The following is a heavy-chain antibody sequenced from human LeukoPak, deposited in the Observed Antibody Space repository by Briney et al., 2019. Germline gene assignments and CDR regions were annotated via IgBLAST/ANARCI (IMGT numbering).Heavy chain of an antibody. V-gene: IGHV4-39*01. Sequence: SETLSLTCTVSGGSISSSSYYWGWIRQPPGKGLEWIGSIYYSGSTYYNPSPKSRVTISVDTSKNQFSLKLSSVTAADTAVYYCARHVRVVVPAAAHGGFDYWGQGTLVTVSS. J-gene: IGHJ4*02. CDR2: IYYSGST. D-gene: IGHD2-2*01. CDR3: ARHVRVVVPAAAHGGFDY. CDR1: GGSISSSSYY.